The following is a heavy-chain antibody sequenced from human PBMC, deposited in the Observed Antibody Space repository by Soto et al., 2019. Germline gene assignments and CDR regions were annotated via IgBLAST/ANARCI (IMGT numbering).Heavy chain of an antibody. J-gene: IGHJ4*02. CDR1: GFTFSSYA. Sequence: EVQLLESGGGLVQPGGSLRLSCAASGFTFSSYAMSWVRQAPGKGLEWVSAISGSGGSTYYADSVKGRFTISRDNSKNTLYLYMNSLRAEDTAVYYCARRMGRGSGVDYWGQGTLVTVSS. V-gene: IGHV3-23*01. CDR2: ISGSGGST. CDR3: ARRMGRGSGVDY. D-gene: IGHD1-26*01.